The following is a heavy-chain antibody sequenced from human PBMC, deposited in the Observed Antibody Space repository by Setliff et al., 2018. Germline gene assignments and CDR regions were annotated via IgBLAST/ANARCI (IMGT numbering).Heavy chain of an antibody. CDR1: GASITSGGFY. J-gene: IGHJ4*02. CDR2: ISPSGST. CDR3: ARRDSTGFYGYSFDF. D-gene: IGHD3-22*01. Sequence: PSETLSLTCSVSGASITSGGFYWTWIRQPAGKGLEWIGHISPSGSTTYNPSVKSRVTISLDTSKNHFSLKLDSVTAADTALYYCARRDSTGFYGYSFDFWGQGTLVTVSS. V-gene: IGHV4-61*09.